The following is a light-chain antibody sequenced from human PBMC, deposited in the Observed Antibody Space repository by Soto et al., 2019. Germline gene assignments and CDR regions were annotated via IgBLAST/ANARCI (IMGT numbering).Light chain of an antibody. V-gene: IGLV2-14*01. CDR2: QVT. CDR1: GSDIAGYNY. Sequence: QSVLAQPASVSGSPGQSITISCTGTGSDIAGYNYVSWFQQHPGKAPKLMMYQVTIRPSGVSNRFSGAKSGNTASLTIPGLQAEDEAEYYCSSFTSTTSLYVFGTGT. CDR3: SSFTSTTSLYV. J-gene: IGLJ1*01.